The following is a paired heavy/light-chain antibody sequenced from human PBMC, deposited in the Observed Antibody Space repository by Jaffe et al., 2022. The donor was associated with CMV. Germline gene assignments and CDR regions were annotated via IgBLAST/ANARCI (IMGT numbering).Heavy chain of an antibody. CDR3: ATPNGVGVVAARVDWYYYGMDV. CDR2: IIPIFGTA. D-gene: IGHD2-15*01. CDR1: GGTFSSYA. Sequence: QVQLVQSGAEVKKPGSSVKVSCKASGGTFSSYAISWVRQAPGQGLEWMGGIIPIFGTANYAQKFQGRVTITADESTSTAYMELSSLRSEDTAVYYCATPNGVGVVAARVDWYYYGMDVWGQGTTVTVSS. J-gene: IGHJ6*02. V-gene: IGHV1-69*01.
Light chain of an antibody. CDR2: DVS. V-gene: IGLV2-14*03. CDR1: SSDVGGYNY. Sequence: QSALTQPASVSGSPGQSITISCTGTSSDVGGYNYVSWYQQHPGKAPKLMIYDVSNRPSGVSNRFSGSKSGNTASLTISGLQAEDEADYYCSSYTSSSTPDVVFGGGTKLTVL. CDR3: SSYTSSSTPDVV. J-gene: IGLJ2*01.